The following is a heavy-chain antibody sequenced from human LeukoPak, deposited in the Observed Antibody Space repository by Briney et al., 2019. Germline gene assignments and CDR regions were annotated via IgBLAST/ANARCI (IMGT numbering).Heavy chain of an antibody. Sequence: SETLSLTCSVSGGSISSSSYYWGWISQPPGKGLEWIGSIYYSGNTYNNPSLKSRVTVSVDTSKNQFSLKLSSVIEADAAVYYCARAYAGYASRFDYWGQGILVTVSS. J-gene: IGHJ4*02. V-gene: IGHV4-39*07. CDR2: IYYSGNT. D-gene: IGHD1-1*01. CDR1: GGSISSSSYY. CDR3: ARAYAGYASRFDY.